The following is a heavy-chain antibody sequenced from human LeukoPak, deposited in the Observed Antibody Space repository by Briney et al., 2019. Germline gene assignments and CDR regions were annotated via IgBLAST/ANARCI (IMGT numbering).Heavy chain of an antibody. V-gene: IGHV3-21*01. CDR3: ARDDVGRYCRSTSCSTFDY. J-gene: IGHJ4*02. CDR1: GFTFSRYS. Sequence: GGSLRLSCAASGFTFSRYSMNWVRQAPGKGLEWVSSISSSSSYIYYADSVKGRFTISRDNAKNSLYLQMNSLRAEDTAVYYCARDDVGRYCRSTSCSTFDYWGQGTLVTVSS. CDR2: ISSSSSYI. D-gene: IGHD2-2*02.